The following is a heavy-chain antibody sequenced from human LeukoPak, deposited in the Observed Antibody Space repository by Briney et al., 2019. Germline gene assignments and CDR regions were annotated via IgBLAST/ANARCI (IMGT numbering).Heavy chain of an antibody. CDR1: GFTFSSYG. V-gene: IGHV3-30*18. CDR2: ISYDGSNK. D-gene: IGHD3-10*01. Sequence: PGGSLRLSCAASGFTFSSYGMHWVRQAPGKGLEWVAVISYDGSNKYYAHSVKGRFTISRDNSKNTLYLQMNSLRAEDTAVYYCAKDLAPITMVRGHTDFDYWGQGTLVTVSS. CDR3: AKDLAPITMVRGHTDFDY. J-gene: IGHJ4*02.